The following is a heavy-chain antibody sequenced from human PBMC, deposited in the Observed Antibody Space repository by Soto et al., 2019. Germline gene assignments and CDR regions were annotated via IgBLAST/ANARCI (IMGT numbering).Heavy chain of an antibody. Sequence: PGGSLRLSCAASGFTFSSYLMHWVGQAPGKGLVWVSRINSDGSSTSYADSVKGRFTISRDNAKNTLYLQMNSLRAEDTAVYYCARELYSSSWPRFYYYYYGMDVWGQGTTVTVSS. D-gene: IGHD6-13*01. CDR2: INSDGSST. CDR3: ARELYSSSWPRFYYYYYGMDV. CDR1: GFTFSSYL. V-gene: IGHV3-74*01. J-gene: IGHJ6*02.